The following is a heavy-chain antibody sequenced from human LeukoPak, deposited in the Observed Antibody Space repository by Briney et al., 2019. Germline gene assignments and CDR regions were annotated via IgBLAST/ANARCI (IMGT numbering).Heavy chain of an antibody. CDR2: INPNSGGT. V-gene: IGHV1-2*04. CDR1: GYTFTGYY. CDR3: ARDQGSVRGVPDAFDI. Sequence: ASVKVSCKASGYTFTGYYMHWVRQAPGQGLEWMGWINPNSGGTNYAQKFQGWVTITRDTSISTAYMELSRLRSDDTAVYYCARDQGSVRGVPDAFDIWGQGTMVTVSS. D-gene: IGHD3-10*01. J-gene: IGHJ3*02.